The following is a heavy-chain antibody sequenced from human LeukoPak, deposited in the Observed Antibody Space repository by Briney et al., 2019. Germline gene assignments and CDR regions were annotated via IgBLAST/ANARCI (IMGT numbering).Heavy chain of an antibody. CDR1: GFTFSSYW. J-gene: IGHJ4*02. V-gene: IGHV3-7*01. D-gene: IGHD3-3*01. Sequence: GGSLRLSCAASGFTFSSYWMSWVRQAPGKGLEWVANIKQDGSEKYYVDSVKGRFTISRDNAKNSLYLQMNSLRAEDTAVYYCARNSLIRFGGYDFWSGDFDYWGQGTLVTVSS. CDR2: IKQDGSEK. CDR3: ARNSLIRFGGYDFWSGDFDY.